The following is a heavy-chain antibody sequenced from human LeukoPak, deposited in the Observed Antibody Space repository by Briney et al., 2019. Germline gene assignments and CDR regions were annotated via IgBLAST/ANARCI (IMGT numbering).Heavy chain of an antibody. J-gene: IGHJ3*02. CDR1: GFTFSSYG. V-gene: IGHV3-30*02. CDR2: IRYDGTKK. Sequence: TGGSLALSCAASGFTFSSYGMHWVRQAPGKGLEWVTFIRYDGTKKYYADSVKGRFTISRDDSENTLYLQMNSLRTEDTAVYFCARDPPSFAFEIRGQGTMVTVSS. CDR3: ARDPPSFAFEI.